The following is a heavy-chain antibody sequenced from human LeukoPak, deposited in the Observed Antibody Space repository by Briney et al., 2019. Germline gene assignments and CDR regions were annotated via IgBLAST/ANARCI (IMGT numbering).Heavy chain of an antibody. V-gene: IGHV3-23*01. CDR1: GFTFSSYG. Sequence: GRSLRLSCAASGFTFSSYGMHWVRQAPGKGLEWVSGISGSGGNTYSADSVKGRFTISRDNSKNTLYLQMNSLRAEDTAVYYCAKSPGGGRDYWGQGTLVTVSS. D-gene: IGHD2-15*01. J-gene: IGHJ4*02. CDR2: ISGSGGNT. CDR3: AKSPGGGRDY.